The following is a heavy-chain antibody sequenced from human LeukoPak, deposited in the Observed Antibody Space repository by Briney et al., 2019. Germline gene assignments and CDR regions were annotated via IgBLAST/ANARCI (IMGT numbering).Heavy chain of an antibody. Sequence: GSLGKNSLKVSRYTLAELPMQLVRQAPRKRLDGMGGFDPEDGETIYAQKFQGRVTMTEDTSTDTAYMELRSLRSEETAVYYCATEGDYGTFNYWGQGNLVTVSS. D-gene: IGHD4-17*01. CDR1: RYTLAELP. V-gene: IGHV1-24*01. CDR3: ATEGDYGTFNY. CDR2: FDPEDGET. J-gene: IGHJ4*02.